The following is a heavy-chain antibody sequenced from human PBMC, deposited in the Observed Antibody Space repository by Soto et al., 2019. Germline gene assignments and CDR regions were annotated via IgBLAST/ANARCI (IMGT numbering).Heavy chain of an antibody. CDR2: IIPIFGTA. V-gene: IGHV1-69*01. CDR3: AGYYGSVSDVLPRAYYYYYGMDV. J-gene: IGHJ6*02. Sequence: QVQLVQSGAEVKKPGSSVKVSCKASGGTFSSYAISWVRQAPGQGLEWMGGIIPIFGTANYAQKFQGRITITADESTSTAYMELSSLRAEDTAVYYCAGYYGSVSDVLPRAYYYYYGMDVWGQGTTVTVSS. D-gene: IGHD3-10*01. CDR1: GGTFSSYA.